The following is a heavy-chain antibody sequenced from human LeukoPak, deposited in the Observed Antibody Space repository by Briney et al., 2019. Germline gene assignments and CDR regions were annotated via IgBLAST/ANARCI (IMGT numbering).Heavy chain of an antibody. CDR1: GFTFSSYG. CDR2: IRYDGSNK. J-gene: IGHJ4*02. V-gene: IGHV3-30*02. CDR3: AIGYPMLARY. Sequence: GGSLRLSCAASGFTFSSYGMHWVRQAPGKGLEWVAFIRYDGSNKYYADSVKGRFTISRDNSKNTLYLQMNSLRAEDTAVYYCAIGYPMLARYWGQGTLVTVSS. D-gene: IGHD1-1*01.